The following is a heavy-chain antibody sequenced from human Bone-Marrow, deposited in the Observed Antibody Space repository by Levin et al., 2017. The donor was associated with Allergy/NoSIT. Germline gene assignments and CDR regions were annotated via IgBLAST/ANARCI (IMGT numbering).Heavy chain of an antibody. CDR1: GYQFADHW. D-gene: IGHD3-10*01. Sequence: KAGGSLRLSCRASGYQFADHWIGWVRQLPGKGLEWMGNIYPGDSETRSSPSFQGQVTISVDKSINTAYLQWDSLSASDTAMYFCARQSDELPPYDGEWVEEHYFDYWGQGTLVTVSS. CDR2: IYPGDSET. J-gene: IGHJ4*02. CDR3: ARQSDELPPYDGEWVEEHYFDY. V-gene: IGHV5-51*01.